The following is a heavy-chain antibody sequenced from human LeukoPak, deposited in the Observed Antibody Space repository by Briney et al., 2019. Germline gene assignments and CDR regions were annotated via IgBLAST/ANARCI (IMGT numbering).Heavy chain of an antibody. J-gene: IGHJ4*02. V-gene: IGHV4-59*01. D-gene: IGHD6-13*01. CDR3: ARGPGGIAAAGYYFDY. CDR1: GXSISSYY. Sequence: PSETLSLTCTVSGXSISSYYWSWIRQPPGKGLEWIGYIYYSGSTNYNPSLKSRVTISVDTSKNQFSLKLSSVTAAYTAVYYCARGPGGIAAAGYYFDYWGQGTLVTVSS. CDR2: IYYSGST.